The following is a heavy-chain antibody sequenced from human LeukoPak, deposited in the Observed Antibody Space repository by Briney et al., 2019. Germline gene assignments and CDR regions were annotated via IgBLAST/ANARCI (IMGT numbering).Heavy chain of an antibody. CDR2: LYSGGSA. CDR1: GFTVSSNY. J-gene: IGHJ4*02. D-gene: IGHD2-15*01. CDR3: ARDFSGCCSGGTCYFGY. Sequence: PGGSLRLSCTASGFTVSSNYMSWVRQAPGKGLEWVSTLYSGGSAYYADSVKGRFIVSRDDSKNTLFLQMNSLRDEDTAVYYCARDFSGCCSGGTCYFGYWGQGTLVTVSS. V-gene: IGHV3-66*01.